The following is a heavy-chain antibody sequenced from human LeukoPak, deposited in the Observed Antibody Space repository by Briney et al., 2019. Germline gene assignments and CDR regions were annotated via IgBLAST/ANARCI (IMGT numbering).Heavy chain of an antibody. D-gene: IGHD5-18*01. CDR1: GGSISSYY. J-gene: IGHJ5*02. Sequence: KPSETLSLTCTVSGGSISSYYWSWIRQPPGKGLEWIGYIYYSGSTNYNPSLKSRVTISVDTSKNQFSLKLSSVTAADTAVYYCASSRGYSYGNWFDPWGQGTLVTVSS. CDR3: ASSRGYSYGNWFDP. V-gene: IGHV4-59*01. CDR2: IYYSGST.